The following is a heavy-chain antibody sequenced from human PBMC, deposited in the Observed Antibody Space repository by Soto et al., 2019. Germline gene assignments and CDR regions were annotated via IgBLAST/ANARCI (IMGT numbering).Heavy chain of an antibody. Sequence: PSHTLSLTCAISGDSVSSNSAAWNWIMQSPSRGLEWLGRTYYRSKWYNDYAVSVKSRITINPDTSKNQFSLQLNSVTPEDTAVHQPETGRYSDSLLKGGGMDVCGHGTTVTFS. CDR1: GDSVSSNSAA. V-gene: IGHV6-1*01. CDR2: TYYRSKWYN. D-gene: IGHD3-9*01. CDR3: ETGRYSDSLLKGGGMDV. J-gene: IGHJ6*02.